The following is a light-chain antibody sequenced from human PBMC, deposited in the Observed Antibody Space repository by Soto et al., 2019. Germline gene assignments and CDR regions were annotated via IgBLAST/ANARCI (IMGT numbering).Light chain of an antibody. CDR2: DAS. CDR1: QSVSSY. Sequence: EIVLTQSPATLSLSPGERATLSCRASQSVSSYLAWYQQKPGQAPRLLIYDASNRATGIPARFSGSGSGTAFTLTISSLEPEDFAGYYCQQRSHWPHAFGPGTKVDIK. V-gene: IGKV3-11*01. CDR3: QQRSHWPHA. J-gene: IGKJ3*01.